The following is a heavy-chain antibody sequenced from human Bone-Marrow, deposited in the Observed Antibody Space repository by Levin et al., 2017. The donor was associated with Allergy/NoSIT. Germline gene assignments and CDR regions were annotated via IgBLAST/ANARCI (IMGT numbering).Heavy chain of an antibody. V-gene: IGHV3-23*01. J-gene: IGHJ4*02. CDR1: GISFSGHA. CDR2: IDGNGDT. Sequence: GGSLRLSCAGSGISFSGHAMSWVRQAPGEGLERVSGIDGNGDTYYADSVKGRFTISRDNSKNTVFLQMNSLRVEDTAGYYCRTWRLNSVAFWGQGTRVTVSS. D-gene: IGHD2-21*02. CDR3: RTWRLNSVAF.